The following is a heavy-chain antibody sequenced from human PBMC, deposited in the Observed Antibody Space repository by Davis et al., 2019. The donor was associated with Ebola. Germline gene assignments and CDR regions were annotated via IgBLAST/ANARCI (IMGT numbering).Heavy chain of an antibody. V-gene: IGHV3-43*01. Sequence: GGSLRLSCAASGFTFDDYTMHWVRQAPGKGLEWVSLISWDGRSIYYADSVKGRFTISRDNSKNSLYLQMNSLRTEDTAFYYCAKVAAQGYYYYYMDVWGKGTTVTVSS. CDR1: GFTFDDYT. CDR2: ISWDGRSI. J-gene: IGHJ6*03. CDR3: AKVAAQGYYYYYMDV.